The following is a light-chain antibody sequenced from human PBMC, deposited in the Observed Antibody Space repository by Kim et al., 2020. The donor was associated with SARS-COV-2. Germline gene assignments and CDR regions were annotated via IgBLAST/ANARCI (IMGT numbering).Light chain of an antibody. J-gene: IGLJ1*01. V-gene: IGLV2-8*01. Sequence: PGQSVAISCTGTSSDVSGYNYVSWYQQHPGKAPRLMIYEVTKRSSGVPDRFSGSKSGNTASLTVSGLQAEDEADYYCTSYAGNSYVFGTGTKVTVL. CDR1: SSDVSGYNY. CDR2: EVT. CDR3: TSYAGNSYV.